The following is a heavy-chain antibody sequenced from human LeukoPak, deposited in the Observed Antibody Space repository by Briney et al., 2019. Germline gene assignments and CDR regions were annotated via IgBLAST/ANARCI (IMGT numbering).Heavy chain of an antibody. D-gene: IGHD3-10*01. J-gene: IGHJ3*02. V-gene: IGHV1-69*04. Sequence: ASVKVSCKASGGTFSSYAISWVRQAPGQGLEWMGRIIPILGIANYAQKFQGRVTITADKSTSTAYMELSSLRSEDTAVYYCARDSYYGSGSHVVTAIHGAFDIWGQGTMVTVSS. CDR2: IIPILGIA. CDR1: GGTFSSYA. CDR3: ARDSYYGSGSHVVTAIHGAFDI.